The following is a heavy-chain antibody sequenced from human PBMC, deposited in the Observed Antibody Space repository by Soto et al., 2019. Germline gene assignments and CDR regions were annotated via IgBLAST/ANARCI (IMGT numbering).Heavy chain of an antibody. V-gene: IGHV3-23*04. J-gene: IGHJ1*01. Sequence: EVQLVESGGGLVQPGGSLRLSCAASGLTFSSNAMSWVRQVPGKGLEWVSTISGNGRVTYYTDSVKGRFTISRDNSKNTVYMQRNSLRAEDTAVYYCANRGDDIKFFQYWGQGTLVTVSS. CDR1: GLTFSSNA. CDR2: ISGNGRVT. D-gene: IGHD2-21*02. CDR3: ANRGDDIKFFQY.